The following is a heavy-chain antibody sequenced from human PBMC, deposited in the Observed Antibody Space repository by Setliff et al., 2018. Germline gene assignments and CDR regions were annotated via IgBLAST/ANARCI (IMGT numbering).Heavy chain of an antibody. CDR1: GYSFTSYW. D-gene: IGHD5-18*01. Sequence: GESLKISCKGSGYSFTSYWIGWVRQMPGKGLEWMGIIYPGDSDTRYSPSFQGQVTISADKSIGTAYLQWSSLKASDTAMYYCARQDRGGYSYGFGVDYYYGMDVWGQGTTVTVSS. CDR3: ARQDRGGYSYGFGVDYYYGMDV. V-gene: IGHV5-51*01. CDR2: IYPGDSDT. J-gene: IGHJ6*02.